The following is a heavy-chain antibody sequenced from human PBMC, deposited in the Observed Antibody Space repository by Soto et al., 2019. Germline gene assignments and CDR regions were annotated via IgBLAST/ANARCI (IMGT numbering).Heavy chain of an antibody. CDR2: VDPNGGGS. CDR3: ATWVDYGDFEGFAF. J-gene: IGHJ4*02. CDR1: GYTFTSYG. V-gene: IGHV1-2*04. D-gene: IGHD4-17*01. Sequence: ASVKVSCKASGYTFTSYGISWVRQAPGQGLEWMGWVDPNGGGSNSAQKFQGSVTMTWDTSITTAYLDLTRLTTNDTATYFCATWVDYGDFEGFAFWGQGTLVTV.